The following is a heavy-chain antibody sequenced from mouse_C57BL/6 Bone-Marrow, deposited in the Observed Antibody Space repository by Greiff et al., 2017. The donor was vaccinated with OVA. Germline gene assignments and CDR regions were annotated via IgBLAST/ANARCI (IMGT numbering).Heavy chain of an antibody. CDR2: ISSGSSTI. CDR3: ARVVDWYFDV. J-gene: IGHJ1*03. CDR1: GFTFSDYG. V-gene: IGHV5-17*01. D-gene: IGHD1-1*01. Sequence: DVKLVESGGGLVKPGGSLKLSCAASGFTFSDYGMHWVRQAPEKGLEWVAYISSGSSTIYYADTVKGRFTISRDNAKNTLFLQMTSLRSEDTAMYYCARVVDWYFDVWGTGTTVTVSS.